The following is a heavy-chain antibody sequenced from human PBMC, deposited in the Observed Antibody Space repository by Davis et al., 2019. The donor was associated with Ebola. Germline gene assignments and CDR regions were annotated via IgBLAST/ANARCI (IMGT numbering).Heavy chain of an antibody. J-gene: IGHJ6*02. CDR3: ARGELSSAFFGLEV. V-gene: IGHV4-59*01. CDR1: GGSISSSY. D-gene: IGHD6-19*01. Sequence: MPSETLFLTCTVSGGSISSSYWSWIRQPPGKGLEWIGYIYYSGTTNYNPSLRSRVTMSIDTSKNQFSLNLSSVTAADTAVYYCARGELSSAFFGLEVWGQGTTVTVSS. CDR2: IYYSGTT.